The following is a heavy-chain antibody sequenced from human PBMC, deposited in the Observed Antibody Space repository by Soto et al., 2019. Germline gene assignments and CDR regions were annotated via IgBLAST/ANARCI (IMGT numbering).Heavy chain of an antibody. J-gene: IGHJ4*02. CDR3: ARGSVSLFDY. D-gene: IGHD4-17*01. CDR2: INHSGST. V-gene: IGHV4-34*01. CDR1: GGSFSGYY. Sequence: QVHLQQWGAGLLKPSETLSLTCAVYGGSFSGYYWSWIRQPPGKGLEWIGEINHSGSTNYNPSLKSRVTISVDTSKNQFSLKLSSVTAADTAVYYCARGSVSLFDYWGQGTLVTVSS.